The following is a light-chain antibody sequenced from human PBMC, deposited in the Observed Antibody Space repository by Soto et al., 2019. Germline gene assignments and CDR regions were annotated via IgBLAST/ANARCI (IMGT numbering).Light chain of an antibody. CDR3: SSYTTVNTVVV. CDR1: TDDIGAYNY. V-gene: IGLV2-14*03. CDR2: DVT. J-gene: IGLJ3*02. Sequence: QSALTQPASVSGSPGQSITFSCTGTTDDIGAYNYVSWYQHHPGKAPKLLIYDVTDRPSGVSDRFSGSKSGTTASLTISGLQAEDEADYFCSSYTTVNTVVVFGGGTKLTGL.